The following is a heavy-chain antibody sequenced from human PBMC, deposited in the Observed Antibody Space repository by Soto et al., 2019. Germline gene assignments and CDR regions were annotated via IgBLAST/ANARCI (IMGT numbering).Heavy chain of an antibody. D-gene: IGHD6-19*01. J-gene: IGHJ4*02. CDR2: IWYDGSNK. Sequence: QVQLVESGGGVVQPGRSLRLSCAASGFTFSSYGMHWVRQAPGKGLEWVAVIWYDGSNKYYADSVKGRFTIYRDNSKNTLYLQMNSMRAEDTAVYYCARSRGPRTSGWRQPFDYLGQGTLVTVSS. CDR1: GFTFSSYG. CDR3: ARSRGPRTSGWRQPFDY. V-gene: IGHV3-33*01.